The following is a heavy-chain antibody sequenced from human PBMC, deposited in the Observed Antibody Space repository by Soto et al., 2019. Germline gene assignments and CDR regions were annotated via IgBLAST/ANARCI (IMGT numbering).Heavy chain of an antibody. J-gene: IGHJ4*02. CDR1: GFTFSSYS. Sequence: GGSLRLSCAASGFTFSSYSMNWVRQAPGKGLEWVSSISSSSSYIYYADSVKGRFTISRDNAKNSLYLQMNSLRAEDTAVYYCARDGYCTNGVCYSFFDYWGQGTLVTVSS. CDR3: ARDGYCTNGVCYSFFDY. CDR2: ISSSSSYI. D-gene: IGHD2-8*01. V-gene: IGHV3-21*01.